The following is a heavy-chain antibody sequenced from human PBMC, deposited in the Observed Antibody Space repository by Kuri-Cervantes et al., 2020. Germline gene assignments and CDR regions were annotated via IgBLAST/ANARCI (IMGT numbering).Heavy chain of an antibody. V-gene: IGHV3-30*05. D-gene: IGHD3-10*02. Sequence: GESLKISCAASGFTFSSYSMNWVRQAPGKGLEWVAVISYDGSNKYYADSVKGRFTISRDNSKNTLYLQMNSLRAEDTAVYYCARPTRFYYYYGMDVWGQGTTVTVSS. CDR2: ISYDGSNK. CDR1: GFTFSSYS. J-gene: IGHJ6*02. CDR3: ARPTRFYYYYGMDV.